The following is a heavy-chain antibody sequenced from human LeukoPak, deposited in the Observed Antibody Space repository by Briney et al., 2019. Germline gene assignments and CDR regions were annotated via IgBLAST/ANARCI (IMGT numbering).Heavy chain of an antibody. CDR3: AKARGSYYEVFDY. V-gene: IGHV3-30*02. J-gene: IGHJ4*02. Sequence: GGSLRLSCAASGFTFSSYGMHWVRQAPGKGLEWVAFIRYDGSNKYYADSVRGRFTISRDNSKNTLYLQMNSLRAEDTAVYYCAKARGSYYEVFDYWGQGTLVTVSS. CDR2: IRYDGSNK. D-gene: IGHD1-26*01. CDR1: GFTFSSYG.